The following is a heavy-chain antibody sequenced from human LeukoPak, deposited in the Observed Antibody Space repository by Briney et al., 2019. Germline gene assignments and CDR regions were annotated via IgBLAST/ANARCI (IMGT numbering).Heavy chain of an antibody. V-gene: IGHV4-59*08. D-gene: IGHD3-3*01. CDR2: IFYSGNT. CDR1: GGSISSYY. CDR3: ARAPSDSFDFWSGYPNWFDP. J-gene: IGHJ5*02. Sequence: SETLSLTCTVSGGSISSYYWIWIRQPPGKGLEWMGYIFYSGNTNYNPSLKSRVTISVDTSKNQFSLKLSSVTAADTAVYYCARAPSDSFDFWSGYPNWFDPWGQGTLVTVSS.